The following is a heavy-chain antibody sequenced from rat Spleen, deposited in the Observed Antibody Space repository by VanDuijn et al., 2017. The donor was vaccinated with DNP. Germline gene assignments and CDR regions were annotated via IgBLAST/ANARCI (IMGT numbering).Heavy chain of an antibody. CDR3: AKTSYAHVDY. CDR1: GFTFSSYW. D-gene: IGHD1-12*01. V-gene: IGHV5-58*01. Sequence: EVQLVETGGGLVQPGRSLKLSCVASGFTFSSYWIYWIRQAPGKGLEWVASINTDGGSTYYPDSVKGRFTISRDNAENTVYLQMNSLRSEDTATYYCAKTSYAHVDYWCQGVMVTVSS. J-gene: IGHJ2*01. CDR2: INTDGGST.